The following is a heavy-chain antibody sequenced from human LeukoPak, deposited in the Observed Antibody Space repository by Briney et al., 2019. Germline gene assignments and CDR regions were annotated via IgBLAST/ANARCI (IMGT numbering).Heavy chain of an antibody. D-gene: IGHD5-12*01. CDR1: GFTVSSNY. J-gene: IGHJ3*02. CDR2: IYSGGST. Sequence: GGSLRLSCAASGFTVSSNYMSWVRQAPGKGLEWVSVIYSGGSTYYADSVKGRFTISRDNSKNTLYLQMNSLRAEDTAVYYCARAYSGYDYDAFDIWGQGQWSPSLQ. V-gene: IGHV3-53*01. CDR3: ARAYSGYDYDAFDI.